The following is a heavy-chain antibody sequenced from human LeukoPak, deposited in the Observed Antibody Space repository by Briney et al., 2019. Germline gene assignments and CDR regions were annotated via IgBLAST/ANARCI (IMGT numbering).Heavy chain of an antibody. CDR3: ARGRAASD. J-gene: IGHJ4*02. V-gene: IGHV1-8*01. Sequence: ASVKVSFKASGYTFTYNDVNWVRQATGQGVEWMGWMNPGTGDTGYAQRFQGRLAMTADTSIKTAYMELSGLTSDDTAVYYCARGRAASDWGQGTLVTVSS. CDR2: MNPGTGDT. D-gene: IGHD6-25*01. CDR1: GYTFTYND.